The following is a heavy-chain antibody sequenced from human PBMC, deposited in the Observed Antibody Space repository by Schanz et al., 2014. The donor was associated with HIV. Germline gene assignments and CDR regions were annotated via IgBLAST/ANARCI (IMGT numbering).Heavy chain of an antibody. J-gene: IGHJ4*02. CDR3: AKFGRLLGNFDD. D-gene: IGHD2-15*01. Sequence: EVQLLESGGGLVQPGGSLRLSCAASGFTFSSYAMSWVRQAPGKGLEWVSAISASISTTFYADSVKGRFTISRDKSKNTLYLQMNSLRAEDTAVYYCAKFGRLLGNFDDWGQGTLVTVSS. CDR2: ISASISTT. CDR1: GFTFSSYA. V-gene: IGHV3-23*01.